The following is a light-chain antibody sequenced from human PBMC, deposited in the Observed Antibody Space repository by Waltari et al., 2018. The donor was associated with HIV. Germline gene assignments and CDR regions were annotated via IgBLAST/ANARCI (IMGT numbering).Light chain of an antibody. Sequence: DIQMTQSPSTLSASVGDRVTISCRASKSDSKWLAWDRRYPGQAPTLLISDASSLETGVPSTFSGSGSGTEFTLTISCLQPDDSATYYCRQYNSYWYTFSQGTKLEI. V-gene: IGKV1-5*03. CDR2: DAS. CDR3: RQYNSYWYT. CDR1: KSDSKW. J-gene: IGKJ2*01.